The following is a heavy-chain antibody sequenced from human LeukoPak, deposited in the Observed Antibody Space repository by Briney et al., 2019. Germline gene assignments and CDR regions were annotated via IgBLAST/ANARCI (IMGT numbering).Heavy chain of an antibody. CDR3: AKIRLEESATGY. CDR2: IGGSGATT. Sequence: GGSLRLSCAASGFTFTDHYMSWVRQAPGKGLEWVSAIGGSGATTYYADSVRGRFTISRDNSKNTMYLQMSSLRAEDTAVYYCAKIRLEESATGYWGQGTLVTVSS. D-gene: IGHD2-15*01. J-gene: IGHJ4*02. V-gene: IGHV3-23*01. CDR1: GFTFTDHY.